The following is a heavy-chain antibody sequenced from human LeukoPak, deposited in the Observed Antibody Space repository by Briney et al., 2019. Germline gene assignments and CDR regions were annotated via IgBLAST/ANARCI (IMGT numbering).Heavy chain of an antibody. CDR2: ISSSGSTI. V-gene: IGHV3-48*03. D-gene: IGHD5-24*01. J-gene: IGHJ4*02. Sequence: GGPLRLSCAASGFTFSSYEMNWVRQAPGKGLEWVSYISSSGSTIYYADSVKGRFTISRDNAKNSLYLQMNSLRAEDTAVYYCARMARDYFDYWGQGTLVTVSS. CDR3: ARMARDYFDY. CDR1: GFTFSSYE.